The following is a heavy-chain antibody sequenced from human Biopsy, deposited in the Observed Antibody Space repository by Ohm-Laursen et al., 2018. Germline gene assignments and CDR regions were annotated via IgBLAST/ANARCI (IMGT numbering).Heavy chain of an antibody. CDR2: NIPILGTG. CDR1: GGTFSKYG. D-gene: IGHD3-9*01. V-gene: IGHV1-69*06. CDR3: ATKLTGYFHH. Sequence: SVKVSCKVPGGTFSKYGVNWVRQAPGQGLEWLGGNIPILGTGNYAPMFHGRVTVVADTSTSTATMELRSLRPDDTAVYYCATKLTGYFHHWGQGTLVSVSS. J-gene: IGHJ1*01.